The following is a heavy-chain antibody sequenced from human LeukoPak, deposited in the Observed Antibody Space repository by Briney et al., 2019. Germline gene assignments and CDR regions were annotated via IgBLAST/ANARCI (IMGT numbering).Heavy chain of an antibody. CDR2: IDEDASER. J-gene: IGHJ4*02. D-gene: IGHD3-16*01. CDR1: GFTFSNYW. CDR3: ARDDIVRGSYDYIDQ. Sequence: GGSLRLSCAASGFTFSNYWMSWVRQAPGKGLEWVANIDEDASERYYVDSAKGRFTVSRDNAKRSVYLQMDSLRVEDTAVYYCARDDIVRGSYDYIDQWSQGTLVTVSS. V-gene: IGHV3-7*01.